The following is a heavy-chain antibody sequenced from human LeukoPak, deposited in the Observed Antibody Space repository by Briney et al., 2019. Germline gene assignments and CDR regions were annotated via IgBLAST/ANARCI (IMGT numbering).Heavy chain of an antibody. D-gene: IGHD5-12*01. V-gene: IGHV4-4*07. CDR1: VGSISSYY. Sequence: SETLSLTCTVSVGSISSYYWSWIRQPAGKGLEWIGRIYTSGSTNYNPSLKSRVTMSVDTSKNQFSLKLSSVTAADTAVYYCARDSPGAGYSGYDSFFWFDPWGQGTLVTVSS. CDR2: IYTSGST. J-gene: IGHJ5*02. CDR3: ARDSPGAGYSGYDSFFWFDP.